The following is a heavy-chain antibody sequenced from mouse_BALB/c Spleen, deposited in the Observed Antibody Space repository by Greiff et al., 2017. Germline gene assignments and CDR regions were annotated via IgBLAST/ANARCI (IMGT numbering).Heavy chain of an antibody. J-gene: IGHJ4*01. CDR3: ARLPTATTDY. Sequence: EVMLVESGGGLVQPGGSLKLSCAASGFTFSSYTMSWVRQTPEKRLEWVAYISNGGGSTYYPDTVKGRFTISRDNAKNTLYLQMSSLKSEDTAMYYCARLPTATTDYWGQGTSVTVSS. CDR1: GFTFSSYT. D-gene: IGHD1-2*01. V-gene: IGHV5-12-2*01. CDR2: ISNGGGST.